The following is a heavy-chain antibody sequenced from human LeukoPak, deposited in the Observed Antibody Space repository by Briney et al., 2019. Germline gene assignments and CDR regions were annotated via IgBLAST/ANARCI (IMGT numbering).Heavy chain of an antibody. J-gene: IGHJ4*02. CDR2: IYSGGST. Sequence: GGSLRLSRAASGFTVSSNYMSWVRQAPGKGLEWVSVIYSGGSTYYADSVKGRFTISRDNSKNTLYLQMNSLRAEDTAVYYCARESGVGATYYFDYWGQGTLVTVFS. D-gene: IGHD1-26*01. CDR3: ARESGVGATYYFDY. CDR1: GFTVSSNY. V-gene: IGHV3-53*01.